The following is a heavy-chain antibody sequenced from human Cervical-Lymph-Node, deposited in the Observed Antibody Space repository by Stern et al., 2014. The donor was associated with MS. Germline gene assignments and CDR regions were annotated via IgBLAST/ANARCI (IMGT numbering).Heavy chain of an antibody. CDR3: ARDDDYTRRAIDY. Sequence: QMQLVQSGAEVKKPGASVNVSCKTSGYTFTYYAISWIRQAPGQGLEWVGWISPSNGNTNFVQKLQGRVAMTTDTSTSTAYMELRSLRSDDTAVYYCARDDDYTRRAIDYWGQGTLVTVSS. J-gene: IGHJ4*02. CDR2: ISPSNGNT. D-gene: IGHD4-11*01. CDR1: GYTFTYYA. V-gene: IGHV1-18*01.